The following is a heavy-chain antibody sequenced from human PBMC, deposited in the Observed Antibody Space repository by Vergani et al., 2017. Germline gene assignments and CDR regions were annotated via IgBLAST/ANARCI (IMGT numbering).Heavy chain of an antibody. CDR1: GGTFSSYA. J-gene: IGHJ6*02. CDR2: IIPILSIA. V-gene: IGHV1-69*04. Sequence: QVQLVQSGAEVKKPGSSVKVSCKASGGTFSSYAISWVRQAPGKGLEWMGRIIPILSIANYVQKFQGRVTISADKSTSTADMELSSLRSEDTAVYYCAREVSGNVLXPYCRGGSCDGGEGDYYGMDVWGQGTTVTVAS. D-gene: IGHD2-15*01. CDR3: AREVSGNVLXPYCRGGSCDGGEGDYYGMDV.